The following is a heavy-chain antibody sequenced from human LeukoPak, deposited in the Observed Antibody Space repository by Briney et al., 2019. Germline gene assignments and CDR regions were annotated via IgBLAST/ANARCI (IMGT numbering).Heavy chain of an antibody. CDR1: GGTFSSYA. D-gene: IGHD3-22*01. V-gene: IGHV1-69*04. J-gene: IGHJ4*02. CDR2: IIPILGIA. CDR3: ARDNYYYDSSEYDY. Sequence: GASVKVSCKASGGTFSSYAISWVRQAPGQGLEWMGRIIPILGIANYAQKFQGRVTITADKSTSTAYMELSSLRSEDTAVYYSARDNYYYDSSEYDYWGQGTLVTVSS.